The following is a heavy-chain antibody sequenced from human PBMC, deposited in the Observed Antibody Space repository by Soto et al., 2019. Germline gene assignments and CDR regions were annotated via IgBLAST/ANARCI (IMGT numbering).Heavy chain of an antibody. Sequence: PSETLSLTCTVSGGSISSGGYYWSWIRQHPGKGLEWIGYIYYSGSTYYNPSLKSRVTISVDTSKNQFSLKLSSVTAADTAVYYCARALYDSSSWYVSYYGMDVWGQGTTVTVSS. CDR2: IYYSGST. V-gene: IGHV4-31*03. J-gene: IGHJ6*02. D-gene: IGHD6-13*01. CDR3: ARALYDSSSWYVSYYGMDV. CDR1: GGSISSGGYY.